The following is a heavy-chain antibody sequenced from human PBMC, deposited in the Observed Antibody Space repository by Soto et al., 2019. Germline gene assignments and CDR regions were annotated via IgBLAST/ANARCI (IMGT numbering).Heavy chain of an antibody. J-gene: IGHJ6*02. CDR1: GFTFSSYD. Sequence: GGSLRLSCAASGFTFSSYDMHWVRQATGKGLEWVSAIGTAGDTYYPGSVKGRFTISRENAKNSLYLQMNSLRAEDTAVYYCARDSLYCSSTSCPYYYYGMDVWGQGTTVTVSS. D-gene: IGHD2-2*01. CDR3: ARDSLYCSSTSCPYYYYGMDV. CDR2: IGTAGDT. V-gene: IGHV3-13*01.